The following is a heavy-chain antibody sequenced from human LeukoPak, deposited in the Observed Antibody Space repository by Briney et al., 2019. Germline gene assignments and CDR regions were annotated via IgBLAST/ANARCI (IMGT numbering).Heavy chain of an antibody. CDR2: IKSKIDGGTI. CDR1: GVTFSDAW. D-gene: IGHD6-25*01. Sequence: GGSLRLSCVAYGVTFSDAWMSWVRQAPGKGLEWVGRIKSKIDGGTIDYAAPVKGRFSISRDDSRNTLYLQMNSLKTDDTAVYYCTTRRQDGCWGQGTLVTVS. J-gene: IGHJ4*02. CDR3: TTRRQDGC. V-gene: IGHV3-15*01.